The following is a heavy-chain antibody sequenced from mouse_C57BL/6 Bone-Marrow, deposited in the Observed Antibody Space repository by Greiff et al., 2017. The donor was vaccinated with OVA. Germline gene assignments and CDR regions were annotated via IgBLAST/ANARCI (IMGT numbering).Heavy chain of an antibody. D-gene: IGHD1-1*01. CDR2: ISSGSSTI. Sequence: EVKVVESGGGLVKPGGSLKLSCAASGFTFSDYGMHWVRQAPEKGLEWVAYISSGSSTIYYADTVKGRFTISRDNAKNTLFLQMTSLRSEDTAMYYCARHYGSSYGAVDYWGQGTSVTVSS. V-gene: IGHV5-17*01. CDR1: GFTFSDYG. CDR3: ARHYGSSYGAVDY. J-gene: IGHJ4*01.